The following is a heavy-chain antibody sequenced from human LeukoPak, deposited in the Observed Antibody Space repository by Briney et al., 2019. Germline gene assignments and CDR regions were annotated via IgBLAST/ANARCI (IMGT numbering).Heavy chain of an antibody. CDR2: INHSGST. D-gene: IGHD5-24*01. V-gene: IGHV4-34*01. J-gene: IGHJ6*02. CDR1: GGSFSGYY. Sequence: SETLSLTCAVYGGSFSGYYWSWIRQPPGKGLEWIGEINHSGSTNYNPSLKSRVTISVDTSKNQFSLKLSSVTAADTAVYYCARENRRWLQFFRYYGMGVWGQGTTVTVSS. CDR3: ARENRRWLQFFRYYGMGV.